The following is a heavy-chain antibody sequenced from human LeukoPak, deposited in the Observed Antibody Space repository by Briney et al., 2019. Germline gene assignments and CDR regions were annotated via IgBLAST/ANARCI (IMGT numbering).Heavy chain of an antibody. CDR1: GGSFSGYY. CDR3: ASNTGTVFDY. Sequence: PSETLSLTCAVYGGSFSGYYWSWIRQPPGKGLEWIGEINHSGSTNYNPSLKSRVTISVDKSKNQFSLNLTSVTAADTAVYYCASNTGTVFDYWGQGALVTVSS. J-gene: IGHJ4*02. CDR2: INHSGST. D-gene: IGHD7-27*01. V-gene: IGHV4-34*01.